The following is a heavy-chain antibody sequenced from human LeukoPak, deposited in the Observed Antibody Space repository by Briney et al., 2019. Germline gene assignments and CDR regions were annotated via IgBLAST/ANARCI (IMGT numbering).Heavy chain of an antibody. CDR1: GFTFSSYG. D-gene: IGHD2-2*01. Sequence: GGSLRLSCAASGFTFSSYGMHWVRQAPGKGLEWVAFIRYDGSNKYYADSVKGQFTISRDNSKNTLYLQMNSLRAEDTAVYYCAKLLRDCSSTSCYSDAFDIWGQGTMVTVSS. CDR2: IRYDGSNK. V-gene: IGHV3-30*02. J-gene: IGHJ3*02. CDR3: AKLLRDCSSTSCYSDAFDI.